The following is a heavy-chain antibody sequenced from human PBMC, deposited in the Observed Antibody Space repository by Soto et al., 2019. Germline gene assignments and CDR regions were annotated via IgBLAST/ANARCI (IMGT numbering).Heavy chain of an antibody. D-gene: IGHD2-2*01. J-gene: IGHJ6*02. CDR2: IYYSGST. CDR3: ARDRTVPPGGMDV. Sequence: KPSETLSLTCTVSGGSVSSTDHYWSWIRQPPGKGLEWIGYIYYSGSTYYNPSLKSRVIISVDTSKNQLSLKLTSMTAADTAVYYCARDRTVPPGGMDVWGQGTTVTVSS. CDR1: GGSVSSTDHY. V-gene: IGHV4-61*08.